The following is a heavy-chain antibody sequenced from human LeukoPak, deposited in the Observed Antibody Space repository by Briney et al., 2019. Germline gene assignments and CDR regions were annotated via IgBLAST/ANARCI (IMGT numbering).Heavy chain of an antibody. D-gene: IGHD1-26*01. CDR1: GYIFTSYW. J-gene: IGHJ4*02. Sequence: GESLKISCKGSGYIFTSYWIGWLGQLPGKGLEWMGIIYPIDSDTRYSPSFQGQVTISADKSISTAYLQWGSLKASDTAMYYCARPRSGSYYGAFDYWGQGTLVTVSS. V-gene: IGHV5-51*01. CDR3: ARPRSGSYYGAFDY. CDR2: IYPIDSDT.